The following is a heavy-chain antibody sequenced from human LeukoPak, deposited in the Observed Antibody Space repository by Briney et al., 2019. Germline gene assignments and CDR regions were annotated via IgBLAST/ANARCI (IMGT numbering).Heavy chain of an antibody. CDR1: GFTFSAYA. CDR3: VKVTSVAGGDC. V-gene: IGHV3-64D*09. D-gene: IGHD1-1*01. CDR2: ISNNGGSS. J-gene: IGHJ4*02. Sequence: GGSLRLSCSASGFTFSAYAMYWVRQAPGKGLEYVAEISNNGGSSFYADSVKGRFTISRDNSKNTLYLQMSSLRAEDTAVYYCVKVTSVAGGDCWGQGTRLTVSS.